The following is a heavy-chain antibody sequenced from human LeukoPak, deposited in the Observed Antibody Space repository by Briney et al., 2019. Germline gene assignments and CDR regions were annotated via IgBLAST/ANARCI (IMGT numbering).Heavy chain of an antibody. Sequence: ASVKVSCKASGYTFTGYYMHWVRQAPGQGLDWMGWINPNSGGTNYAQKFQGRVTMTRDTSISTAYMELSRLRSDDTAVYYCARVKTYYYDSSGYSYYFDYWGQGTLVTVSS. D-gene: IGHD3-22*01. CDR2: INPNSGGT. V-gene: IGHV1-2*02. CDR1: GYTFTGYY. CDR3: ARVKTYYYDSSGYSYYFDY. J-gene: IGHJ4*02.